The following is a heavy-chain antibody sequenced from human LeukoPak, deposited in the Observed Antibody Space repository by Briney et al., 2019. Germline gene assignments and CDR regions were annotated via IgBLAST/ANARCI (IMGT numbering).Heavy chain of an antibody. Sequence: ASVKVSCKASGYTFTSYYMHWARQAPGQGLEWMGIINPSGGSTSYAQKFQGRVTMTRDTSTSTVYMELSSLRSEDTAVYYCASGAGYSYGGGYYYYGMDVWGQGTTVTVSS. CDR1: GYTFTSYY. J-gene: IGHJ6*02. CDR3: ASGAGYSYGGGYYYYGMDV. V-gene: IGHV1-46*01. D-gene: IGHD5-18*01. CDR2: INPSGGST.